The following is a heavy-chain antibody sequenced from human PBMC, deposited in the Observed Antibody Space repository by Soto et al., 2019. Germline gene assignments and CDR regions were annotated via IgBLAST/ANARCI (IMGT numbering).Heavy chain of an antibody. CDR1: GCTLNNYG. CDR3: AKDQGIAASHGID. Sequence: QVQLVESGGGVVQPGRSLRLSCAASGCTLNNYGMHWVRQAPGKGLEWVATISNDGSDKYYADSVKGRLTISRDNSKNTVYLQMNSLRAEETAVYYCAKDQGIAASHGIDWGQGTMVTVSS. CDR2: ISNDGSDK. J-gene: IGHJ3*01. D-gene: IGHD6-13*01. V-gene: IGHV3-30*18.